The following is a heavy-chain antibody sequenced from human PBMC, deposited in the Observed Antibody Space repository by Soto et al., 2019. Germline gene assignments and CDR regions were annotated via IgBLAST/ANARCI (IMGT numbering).Heavy chain of an antibody. Sequence: QLQLQESGPGLVKPSETLSLTCAVSGGSISSITYYWGWIRQPPGKGLEWIGSIYESGSTYYNPSLKSRVTISVDTSKPQFSLRLSSVTAADTAVYYCARRITVPDNYFDLWGQGTLVTVSS. CDR1: GGSISSITYY. CDR3: ARRITVPDNYFDL. J-gene: IGHJ4*02. D-gene: IGHD4-17*01. CDR2: IYESGST. V-gene: IGHV4-39*01.